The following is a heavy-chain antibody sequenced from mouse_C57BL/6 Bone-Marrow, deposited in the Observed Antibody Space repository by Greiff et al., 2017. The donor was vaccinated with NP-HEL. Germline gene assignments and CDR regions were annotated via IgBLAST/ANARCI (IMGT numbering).Heavy chain of an antibody. J-gene: IGHJ2*01. Sequence: VQLQQSGAELVRPGASVKLSCTASGFNFKDYYMHWVKQRPEQGLEWIGWIDPDNGDTEYASKFQGKATITADTSSNTAYLQLSSLTSEDTAVYYCTTWGLLRGYWGQGTTLTVSS. V-gene: IGHV14-4*01. CDR2: IDPDNGDT. D-gene: IGHD1-1*01. CDR1: GFNFKDYY. CDR3: TTWGLLRGY.